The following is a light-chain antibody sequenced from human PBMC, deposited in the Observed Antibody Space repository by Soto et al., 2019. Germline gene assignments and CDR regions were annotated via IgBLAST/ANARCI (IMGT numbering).Light chain of an antibody. V-gene: IGKV4-1*01. CDR1: QSVLYSSNNKNY. J-gene: IGKJ1*01. CDR2: WAS. CDR3: QQYYSTPPWT. Sequence: DIVMTQSPDSLAVSLGERATMNCKSSQSVLYSSNNKNYLAWYQQKPGEPPKLLIDWASTRESGVPDRFSGGGSGTNFTLTISSLQAEDVAVYYCQQYYSTPPWTFGQGTKVEIK.